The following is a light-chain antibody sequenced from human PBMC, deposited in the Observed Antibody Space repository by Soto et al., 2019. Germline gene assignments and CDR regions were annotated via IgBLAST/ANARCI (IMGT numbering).Light chain of an antibody. CDR3: SSYTSSSILYV. V-gene: IGLV2-14*01. J-gene: IGLJ1*01. Sequence: LTQPASVSGSPGQSITISCTGTSSDVGGYNYVSWYQQHPGKAPKLMIYDVSNRPSGVSNRFSGSKSGNTASLTISGLQAEDEADYYCSSYTSSSILYVFGTGTKVTVL. CDR1: SSDVGGYNY. CDR2: DVS.